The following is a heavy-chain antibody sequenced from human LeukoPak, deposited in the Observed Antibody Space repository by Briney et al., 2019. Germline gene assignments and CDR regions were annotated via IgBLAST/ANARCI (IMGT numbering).Heavy chain of an antibody. J-gene: IGHJ4*02. Sequence: QTGGSLRLSCAASGFTFSSYSMSWVRQAPGKGLDWVSGISGSGGSTYYADSVKGRFTISRDNSKNTLYLQMNSLRAEDTAVYYCAKGVQELRGYFDYWGQGTLVTVSS. CDR1: GFTFSSYS. CDR2: ISGSGGST. V-gene: IGHV3-23*01. D-gene: IGHD1-26*01. CDR3: AKGVQELRGYFDY.